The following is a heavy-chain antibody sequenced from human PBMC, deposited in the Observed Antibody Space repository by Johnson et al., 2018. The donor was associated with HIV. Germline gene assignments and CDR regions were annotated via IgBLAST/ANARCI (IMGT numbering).Heavy chain of an antibody. CDR1: GFTVSNNY. J-gene: IGHJ3*01. Sequence: EKLVESGGGFVQPGGSLRLSCAASGFTVSNNYMHWVRQAPGKGLEWVSVIYSGGNTYYADSVKGRFTISRDNSKNTLYLQMTSLRADDTAVYYCAKGGEVVVVVSRDGPFDFWGQGTMVTVSS. CDR3: AKGGEVVVVVSRDGPFDF. CDR2: IYSGGNT. V-gene: IGHV3-66*01. D-gene: IGHD2-15*01.